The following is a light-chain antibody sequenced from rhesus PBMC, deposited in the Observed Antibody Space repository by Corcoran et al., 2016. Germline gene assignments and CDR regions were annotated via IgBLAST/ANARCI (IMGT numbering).Light chain of an antibody. CDR2: DAS. Sequence: DIQMTQSPSSLSASVGDTVTITCQASQGIKKYLACNQQKPGKAPKLLIYDASTLQSGVPSRFRGSGSGTEFNLTISSLQPEDFATYYCQQYNSYPLTFGGGTKVELK. CDR1: QGIKKY. CDR3: QQYNSYPLT. J-gene: IGKJ4*01. V-gene: IGKV1-25*01.